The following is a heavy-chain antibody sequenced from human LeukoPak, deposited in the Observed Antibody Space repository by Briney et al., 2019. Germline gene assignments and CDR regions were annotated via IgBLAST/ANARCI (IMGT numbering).Heavy chain of an antibody. CDR2: IYPADSDT. CDR3: ARANVEMATTSDY. V-gene: IGHV5-51*01. CDR1: GYSFASYW. D-gene: IGHD5-24*01. Sequence: GESLQISCKGSGYSFASYWIAWVRQMPGKGLEWMGIIYPADSDTRYSPSFRGQVTISVDKSISTAYLQWSSLKASDTAMYYCARANVEMATTSDYWGQGTLVTVSS. J-gene: IGHJ4*02.